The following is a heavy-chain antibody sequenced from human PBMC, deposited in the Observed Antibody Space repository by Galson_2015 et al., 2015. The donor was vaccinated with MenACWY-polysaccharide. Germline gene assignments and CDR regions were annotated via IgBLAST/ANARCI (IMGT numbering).Heavy chain of an antibody. CDR2: ISATGGST. J-gene: IGHJ5*02. CDR3: ARVHYSYDSSGYYGGVGWFDP. D-gene: IGHD3-22*01. Sequence: SVKVSRKASGYTFTSYGISWVRQAPGQGLEWMGGISATGGSTNYAHKLKGRFTMTTDTSTSTAYLYLRSLRSDDTAVYYCARVHYSYDSSGYYGGVGWFDPWGQGTLVTVSS. V-gene: IGHV1-18*01. CDR1: GYTFTSYG.